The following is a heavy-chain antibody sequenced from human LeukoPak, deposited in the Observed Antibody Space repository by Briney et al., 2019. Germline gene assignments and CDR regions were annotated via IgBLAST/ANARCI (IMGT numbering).Heavy chain of an antibody. CDR2: VIPIFGTA. CDR1: GGTFSSYA. J-gene: IGHJ4*02. V-gene: IGHV1-69*13. Sequence: SVKVSCKASGGTFSSYAISWVRQAPGQGLEWMGGVIPIFGTANYAQKFQGRVTITADESTSTAYMELSSLRSEDTAVYYCARDSITIFGVVTPRRFYFDYWGQGTLVTVSS. D-gene: IGHD3-3*01. CDR3: ARDSITIFGVVTPRRFYFDY.